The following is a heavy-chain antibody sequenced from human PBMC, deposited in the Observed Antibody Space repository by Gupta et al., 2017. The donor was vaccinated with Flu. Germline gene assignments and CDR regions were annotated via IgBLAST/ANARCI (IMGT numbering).Heavy chain of an antibody. CDR3: TTAPSQRDYYYMDV. CDR2: IKSKTDGGTT. V-gene: IGHV3-15*01. CDR1: AW. D-gene: IGHD6-25*01. J-gene: IGHJ6*03. Sequence: AWMSWVRQAPGKGLEWVGRIKSKTDGGTTDYAAPVKGRFTISRDDSKNTLYLQMNSLKTEDTAVYYCTTAPSQRDYYYMDVWGKGTTVTVSS.